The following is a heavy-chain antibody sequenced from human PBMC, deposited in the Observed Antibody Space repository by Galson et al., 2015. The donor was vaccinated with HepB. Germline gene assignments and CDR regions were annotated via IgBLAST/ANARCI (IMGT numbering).Heavy chain of an antibody. J-gene: IGHJ2*01. CDR2: MNAGGGTI. D-gene: IGHD5-24*01. V-gene: IGHV3-11*01. CDR1: GFTFDDYY. Sequence: SLRLSCAASGFTFDDYYMNWIRQAPGEGLEWISYMNAGGGTILYADSVKGRFTISRDNAKKSVYLHMDSLRAEDTALYYCARANDADNGYWYFDLWGRGTLVTVSS. CDR3: ARANDADNGYWYFDL.